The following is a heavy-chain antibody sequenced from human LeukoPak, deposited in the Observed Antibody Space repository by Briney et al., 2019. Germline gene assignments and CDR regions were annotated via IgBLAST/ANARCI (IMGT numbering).Heavy chain of an antibody. V-gene: IGHV3-21*01. CDR2: VTGSSSFI. J-gene: IGHJ5*02. CDR3: ARGGNWFDP. Sequence: GGSLRLSCAASGFTFSSYSMNWVRQAPGKGLEWVSSVTGSSSFIYYADSVKGRFTSSRDNAKNSLYLQMNSLRVDDTAVYYCARGGNWFDPWGQGTLVTVS. CDR1: GFTFSSYS.